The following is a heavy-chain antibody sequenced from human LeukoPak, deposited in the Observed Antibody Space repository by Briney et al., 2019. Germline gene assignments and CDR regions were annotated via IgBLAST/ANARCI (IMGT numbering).Heavy chain of an antibody. CDR3: TRHNYDRSGYGAFDI. J-gene: IGHJ3*02. D-gene: IGHD3-22*01. Sequence: GGSLKLSCAASGSTFSGSDIHWVRQASGKGPEWVGHIRSKTNNYATADAASVKGRFTFSRDDSKNTAYIQMNSLKTEDTAVYYCTRHNYDRSGYGAFDIWGQGTMVTVSS. CDR2: IRSKTNNYAT. V-gene: IGHV3-73*01. CDR1: GSTFSGSD.